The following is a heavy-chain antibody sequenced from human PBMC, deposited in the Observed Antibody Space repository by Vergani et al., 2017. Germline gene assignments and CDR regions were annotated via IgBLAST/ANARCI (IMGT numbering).Heavy chain of an antibody. CDR1: GGTFSSYA. D-gene: IGHD4-11*01. J-gene: IGHJ6*03. CDR3: AGCHYEYSNEQADYYCYMDV. V-gene: IGHV1-69*01. CDR2: IIPIFGTA. Sequence: QVQLVQSGAEVKKPGSSVKVSCKASGGTFSSYAISWVRQAPGQGLEWMGGIIPIFGTANYAQKFQGRVTITADESTSTAYMELSSLRSEDTAVYYCAGCHYEYSNEQADYYCYMDVWGKGTTVTVSS.